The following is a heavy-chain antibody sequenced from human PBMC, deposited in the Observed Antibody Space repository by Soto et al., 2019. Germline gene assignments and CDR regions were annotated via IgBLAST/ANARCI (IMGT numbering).Heavy chain of an antibody. Sequence: QVQLVQSGAEVKKPGSSVKVSCKASGGTFRRYGISWVRQAPGQGLEWMGGIIPIFGIANYAQKFQGRVTITADESTSIAYMELSSLRSEDTAVYYCAGLYYDSRGYYLGYWGQGTLVTVSS. CDR1: GGTFRRYG. V-gene: IGHV1-69*12. J-gene: IGHJ4*02. CDR2: IIPIFGIA. CDR3: AGLYYDSRGYYLGY. D-gene: IGHD3-22*01.